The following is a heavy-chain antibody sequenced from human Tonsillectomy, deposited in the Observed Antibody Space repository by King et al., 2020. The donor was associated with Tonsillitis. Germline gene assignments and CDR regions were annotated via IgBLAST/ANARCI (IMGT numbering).Heavy chain of an antibody. CDR3: ASLDCSGGSCAFVY. V-gene: IGHV4-39*01. D-gene: IGHD2-15*01. CDR1: GGSISSSSYY. Sequence: LQLQESGPGLVKPSETLSLTCTVSGGSISSSSYYWGWIRQPPGKGLEWIGSIYYSGSTYYNPSLKSRVTISVDTSKNQFSLKLSSVTAADTAVYYCASLDCSGGSCAFVYWGQGTLVTVSS. J-gene: IGHJ4*02. CDR2: IYYSGST.